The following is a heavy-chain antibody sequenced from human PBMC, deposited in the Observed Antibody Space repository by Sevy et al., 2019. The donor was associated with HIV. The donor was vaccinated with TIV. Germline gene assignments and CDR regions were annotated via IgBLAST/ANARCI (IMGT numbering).Heavy chain of an antibody. Sequence: ASVKVSCKASGYTFTSYAINWVRQAPGQGLEWMGWINTSTGNPTYAQVFTGRFVFSLDTSVSTAYLQISSLKAEDTAVYYCARGPPRQWLVLRYYYYGMDVWGQGATVTVSS. D-gene: IGHD6-19*01. CDR3: ARGPPRQWLVLRYYYYGMDV. J-gene: IGHJ6*02. V-gene: IGHV7-4-1*02. CDR1: GYTFTSYA. CDR2: INTSTGNP.